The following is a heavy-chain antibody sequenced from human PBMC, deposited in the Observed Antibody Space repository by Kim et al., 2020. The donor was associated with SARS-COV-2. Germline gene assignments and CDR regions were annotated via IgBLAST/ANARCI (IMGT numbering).Heavy chain of an antibody. D-gene: IGHD5-18*01. CDR3: AKDKHTAMVSMTHEANWFDP. CDR2: ISWDGGST. V-gene: IGHV3-43*01. Sequence: GGSLRLSCAASGFTFDDYTMHWVRQAPGKGLEWVSLISWDGGSTYYADSVKGRFTISRDNSKNSLYLQMNSLRTEDTALYYCAKDKHTAMVSMTHEANWFDPWGQGTLVTVSS. CDR1: GFTFDDYT. J-gene: IGHJ5*02.